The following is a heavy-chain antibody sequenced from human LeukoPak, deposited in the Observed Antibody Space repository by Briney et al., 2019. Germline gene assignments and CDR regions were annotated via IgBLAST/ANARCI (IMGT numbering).Heavy chain of an antibody. V-gene: IGHV3-66*01. Sequence: GGSLRLSCAASGFTFSSYDMSWVRQAPGRGLEWVSVIYSGDTTFYADSVKDRFTISRDNSKNTVYLQMNNLRGEDTAMYYCVREFYGPWGQGTLVTVSS. J-gene: IGHJ5*02. CDR1: GFTFSSYD. CDR2: IYSGDTT. CDR3: VREFYGP. D-gene: IGHD4-17*01.